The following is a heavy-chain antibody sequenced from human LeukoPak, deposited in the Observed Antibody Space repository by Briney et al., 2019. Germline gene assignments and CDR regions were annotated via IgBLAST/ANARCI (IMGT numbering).Heavy chain of an antibody. J-gene: IGHJ4*02. CDR1: GFTFSDHF. CDR2: TRNKANDYTT. CDR3: ARESKSGSDYRIHHFDY. D-gene: IGHD5-12*01. V-gene: IGHV3-72*01. Sequence: PAGSRRLSCAASGFTFSDHFIDWVRQAPGKGLEWVGRTRNKANDYTTEYAASVKGRFTISRDDSNNSLHLQMNSLKTEDTAVYYCARESKSGSDYRIHHFDYWGQGTLVTVSS.